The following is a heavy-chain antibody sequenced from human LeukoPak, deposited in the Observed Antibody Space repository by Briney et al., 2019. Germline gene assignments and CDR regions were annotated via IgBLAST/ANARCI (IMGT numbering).Heavy chain of an antibody. CDR2: IYYTGNT. CDR1: SGSISSTSYY. Sequence: SETLSLTCTVSSGSISSTSYYWGWIRQPPGKGLEWLGSIYYTGNTYYNPSLKSRVTISVDTSKNQFSLKLNFVTAADTAVYYCARDSGGPYDSSGFDYWGQGSLVTVSS. D-gene: IGHD3-22*01. CDR3: ARDSGGPYDSSGFDY. J-gene: IGHJ4*02. V-gene: IGHV4-39*07.